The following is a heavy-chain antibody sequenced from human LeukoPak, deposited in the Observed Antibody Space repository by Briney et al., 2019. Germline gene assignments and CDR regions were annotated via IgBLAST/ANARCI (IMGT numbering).Heavy chain of an antibody. CDR2: IYPGDSDT. V-gene: IGHV5-51*01. Sequence: GASLKISCKGSGSSFTSYWIGWVRQMPGKGLEWMGIIYPGDSDTRYSPSFQGQVTISADKSISTAYLQWSSLKASDTAMYYCARSTGFYDSSGYTAFDIWGQGTMVTVSS. CDR3: ARSTGFYDSSGYTAFDI. CDR1: GSSFTSYW. D-gene: IGHD3-22*01. J-gene: IGHJ3*02.